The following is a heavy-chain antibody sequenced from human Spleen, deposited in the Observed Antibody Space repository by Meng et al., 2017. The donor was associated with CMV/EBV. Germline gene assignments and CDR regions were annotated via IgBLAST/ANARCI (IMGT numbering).Heavy chain of an antibody. V-gene: IGHV3-11*04. CDR2: TSSSGSTT. D-gene: IGHD3-10*01. CDR1: GFTFSDYY. Sequence: GGSLRLSCVGSGFTFSDYYINWIRQTPGKGLEWISHTSSSGSTTYYADSVEGRFTISRDNAKNTLYLQMNSLRVEDTAVYYCARDRNYRYYYYHAMDVWGRGTTVTVSS. CDR3: ARDRNYRYYYYHAMDV. J-gene: IGHJ6*02.